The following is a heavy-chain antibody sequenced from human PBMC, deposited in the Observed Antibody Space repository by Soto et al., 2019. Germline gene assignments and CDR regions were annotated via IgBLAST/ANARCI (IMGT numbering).Heavy chain of an antibody. D-gene: IGHD3-22*01. V-gene: IGHV1-69*12. CDR2: IIPVFGTP. CDR3: ARGDATKIIVTTYYGLDV. Sequence: QVQVVQSGAEVKKPGSSVKVSCKASGGSFSNYGISWVRQAPGQGLEWMGGIIPVFGTPHYAQKFQDRVTITADESTSTVYMEVSSLTSEDMAVYYCARGDATKIIVTTYYGLDVWGQGTTVTVSS. J-gene: IGHJ6*02. CDR1: GGSFSNYG.